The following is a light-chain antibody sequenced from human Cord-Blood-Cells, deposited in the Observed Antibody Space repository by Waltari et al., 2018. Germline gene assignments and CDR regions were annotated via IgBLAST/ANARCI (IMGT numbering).Light chain of an antibody. CDR3: CSYAGSSTYWV. CDR2: EGS. J-gene: IGLJ3*02. Sequence: QSALTQPASVSGSPGQSITISCTATSSAVGSYNSVSCYPQHPGKAPKLMIYEGSKRPSGVSNRFSGSKSGNTASLTISGLQAEDEADYYCCSYAGSSTYWVFGGGTKLTVL. CDR1: SSAVGSYNS. V-gene: IGLV2-23*01.